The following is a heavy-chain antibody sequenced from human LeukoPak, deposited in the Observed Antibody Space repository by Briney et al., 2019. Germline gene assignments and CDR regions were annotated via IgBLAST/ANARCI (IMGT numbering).Heavy chain of an antibody. CDR1: GGSISSYY. D-gene: IGHD3-16*01. CDR2: IYYSGST. Sequence: SETLSLTCTVSGGSISSYYWSWIRQPPGKGLEWIGYIYYSGSTNYNPSLKSRVTISVDTSKNQFSLELSSVTAADTAVYYCARRVGVMLPFDYWGQGTLVTVSS. V-gene: IGHV4-59*08. CDR3: ARRVGVMLPFDY. J-gene: IGHJ4*02.